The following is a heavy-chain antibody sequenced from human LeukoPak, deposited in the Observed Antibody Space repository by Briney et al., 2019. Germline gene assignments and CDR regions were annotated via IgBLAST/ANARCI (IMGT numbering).Heavy chain of an antibody. CDR2: ISGSGGST. Sequence: GGSLRLSCAASGFTFSSYAMSWVRQAPGKGLEWVSAISGSGGSTYYADSVKGRFTISRDNSKNTLYLQMNGLRAEDTAVYYCARLGAAAGLLPNGYWGQGTLVTVSS. V-gene: IGHV3-23*01. CDR1: GFTFSSYA. CDR3: ARLGAAAGLLPNGY. D-gene: IGHD6-13*01. J-gene: IGHJ4*02.